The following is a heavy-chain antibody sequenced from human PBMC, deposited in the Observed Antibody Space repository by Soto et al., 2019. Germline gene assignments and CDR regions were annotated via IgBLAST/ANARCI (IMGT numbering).Heavy chain of an antibody. CDR1: GFTVSSNY. CDR3: ASAATVAAGAFDI. J-gene: IGHJ3*02. Sequence: GSLRLSCAASGFTVSSNYMSWVRQAPGKGLEWVSVIYSGGSTYYADSVKGRFTISRDNSKNTLYLQMNSLRAEDTAVYYCASAATVAAGAFDIWGQGTMVT. CDR2: IYSGGST. D-gene: IGHD6-19*01. V-gene: IGHV3-53*01.